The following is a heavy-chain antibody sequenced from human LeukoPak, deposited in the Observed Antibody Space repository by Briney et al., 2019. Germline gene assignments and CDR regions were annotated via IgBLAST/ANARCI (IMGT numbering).Heavy chain of an antibody. J-gene: IGHJ4*02. CDR1: GGTFISYA. D-gene: IGHD3-9*01. V-gene: IGHV1-69*05. Sequence: ASVKVSCKASGGTFISYAISWVRQAPGQGVEWMGGIIPIFGTANYAQKFQGRVTIPTDESTSTAYMELSSLRSEDTAVYYCASARLRYFDWLYYFDYWGQGTLVTVSS. CDR2: IIPIFGTA. CDR3: ASARLRYFDWLYYFDY.